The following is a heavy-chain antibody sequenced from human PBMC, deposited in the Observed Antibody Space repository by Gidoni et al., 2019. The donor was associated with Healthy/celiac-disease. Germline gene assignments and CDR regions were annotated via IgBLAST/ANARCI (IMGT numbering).Heavy chain of an antibody. D-gene: IGHD3-10*01. J-gene: IGHJ3*02. V-gene: IGHV4-34*01. CDR2: INHSGST. CDR3: ARGDFRELVVSTSDAFDI. CDR1: GGSFSGYY. Sequence: QVQLQQWGAGLLKPSETLSLTCAVYGGSFSGYYWSWIRQPPGKGLEWIGEINHSGSTNYNPSLKSRVTISVDTSKNQFSLKLSSVTDADTAVYYCARGDFRELVVSTSDAFDIWGQGTMVTVSS.